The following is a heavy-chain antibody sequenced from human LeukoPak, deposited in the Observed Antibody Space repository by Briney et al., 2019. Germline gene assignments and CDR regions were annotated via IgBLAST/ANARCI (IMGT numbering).Heavy chain of an antibody. CDR2: INPNSGGT. CDR1: GYTFTSYY. D-gene: IGHD3-3*02. J-gene: IGHJ5*02. Sequence: ASVKVSCKASGYTFTSYYMHWVRQAPGQGLEWMGWINPNSGGTNYAQKFQGRVTMTRDTSISTAYMELSRLRSDDTAVYYCARQLLAFGNWFDPWGQGTLVTVSS. V-gene: IGHV1-2*02. CDR3: ARQLLAFGNWFDP.